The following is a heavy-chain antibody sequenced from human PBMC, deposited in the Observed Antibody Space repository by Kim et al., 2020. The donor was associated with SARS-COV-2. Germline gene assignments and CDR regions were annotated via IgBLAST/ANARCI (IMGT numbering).Heavy chain of an antibody. CDR2: IRSKAYGGTT. J-gene: IGHJ4*02. V-gene: IGHV3-49*03. Sequence: GGSLRLSCTASGFTFGDYAMSWFRQAPGKGLEWVGFIRSKAYGGTTEYAASVKGRFTISRDDSKSIAYLQMNSLKTEDTAVYYCTRAGHSGPGTHDYWGQGTLVTVSS. D-gene: IGHD5-12*01. CDR3: TRAGHSGPGTHDY. CDR1: GFTFGDYA.